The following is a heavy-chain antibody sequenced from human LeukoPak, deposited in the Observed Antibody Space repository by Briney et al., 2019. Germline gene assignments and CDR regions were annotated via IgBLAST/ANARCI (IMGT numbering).Heavy chain of an antibody. Sequence: GGSLRLSCAASGFTFDDYGMSWVRQAPGKGLEWVSGINWNGGSTGYADSVKGRFTISRDNAKNSLYLQMNSLGAEDTALYYCARVGPTVTTRYYYYYMDVWGKGTTVTVSS. J-gene: IGHJ6*03. CDR3: ARVGPTVTTRYYYYYMDV. CDR1: GFTFDDYG. CDR2: INWNGGST. V-gene: IGHV3-20*04. D-gene: IGHD4-11*01.